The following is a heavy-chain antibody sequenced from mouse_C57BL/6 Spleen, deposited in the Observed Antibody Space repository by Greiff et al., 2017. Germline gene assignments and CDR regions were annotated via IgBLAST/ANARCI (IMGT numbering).Heavy chain of an antibody. Sequence: EVQLQQSGPELVKPGASVKMSCKASGYTFTDYNMHWVKQSHGKSLEWIGYINPNNGGTSYNQKFKGKATLTVNKSSSTAYMERRSLTSEDSAVYYCARVLDYYGSSYDYFDYWGQGTTLTVSS. CDR2: INPNNGGT. J-gene: IGHJ2*01. V-gene: IGHV1-22*01. D-gene: IGHD1-1*01. CDR3: ARVLDYYGSSYDYFDY. CDR1: GYTFTDYN.